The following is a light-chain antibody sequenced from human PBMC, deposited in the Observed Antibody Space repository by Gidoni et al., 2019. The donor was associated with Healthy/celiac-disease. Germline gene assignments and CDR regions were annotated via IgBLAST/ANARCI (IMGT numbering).Light chain of an antibody. J-gene: IGKJ1*01. CDR2: AAS. CDR1: QSISSY. Sequence: DIEMTQSPSSLSASVGDRVTITCRASQSISSYLNWYQQKPGKAPKRLIYAASSLQSGVPARFSGSGSWTDFTLTISSLQPEDFATYYCQQSYSTPRTFXXXTKVEIK. V-gene: IGKV1-39*01. CDR3: QQSYSTPRT.